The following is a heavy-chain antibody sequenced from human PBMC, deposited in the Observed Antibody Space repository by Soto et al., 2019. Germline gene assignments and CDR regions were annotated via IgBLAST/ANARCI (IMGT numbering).Heavy chain of an antibody. Sequence: ASVKVSCKASGYTFTSYGISWVRQAPGQGLEWMGWISAYNGNTNYAQKLQGRVTMTTDTSTSTAYMELRSLRSDDTAVYYCARRTPFYDFWSDYYCDWGQGTLVTVSS. CDR1: GYTFTSYG. V-gene: IGHV1-18*01. CDR3: ARRTPFYDFWSDYYCD. CDR2: ISAYNGNT. D-gene: IGHD3-3*01. J-gene: IGHJ4*02.